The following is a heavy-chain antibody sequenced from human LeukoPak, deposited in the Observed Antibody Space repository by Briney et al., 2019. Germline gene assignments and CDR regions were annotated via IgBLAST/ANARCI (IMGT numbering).Heavy chain of an antibody. CDR3: ARDPQRYSYVYYFDY. J-gene: IGHJ4*02. Sequence: GGSLRLSCVASGFTFSSYAMHWVRQAPGKGLEWVAVMSYDGSNKYYADPVKGRFTISRDNSKNTLYLQMNSLRPEDTAVYYCARDPQRYSYVYYFDYWGQGTLVTVSS. V-gene: IGHV3-30-3*01. CDR1: GFTFSSYA. D-gene: IGHD5-18*01. CDR2: MSYDGSNK.